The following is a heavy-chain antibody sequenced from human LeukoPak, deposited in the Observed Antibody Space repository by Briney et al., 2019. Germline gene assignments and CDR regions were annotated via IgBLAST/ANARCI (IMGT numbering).Heavy chain of an antibody. Sequence: GGSLRLSCAASGFTFSSYSMNWVRQAPGKGLEWVSSISSSSSYIYYADSVKGRFTISRDNAKNSLYLQMSSLRAEDTAVYYCARVGTTVVTPDDYWGQGTLVTVSS. D-gene: IGHD4-17*01. CDR2: ISSSSSYI. V-gene: IGHV3-21*01. CDR3: ARVGTTVVTPDDY. J-gene: IGHJ4*02. CDR1: GFTFSSYS.